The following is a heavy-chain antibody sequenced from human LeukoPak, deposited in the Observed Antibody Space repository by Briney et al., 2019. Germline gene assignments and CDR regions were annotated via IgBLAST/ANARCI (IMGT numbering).Heavy chain of an antibody. J-gene: IGHJ6*03. Sequence: GGSLRLSCAASGFTCSTYNMNWVRQAPGKGLEWVSSITSTSSYMYYADSVKGRFTISRDNAQNSLYLHMSSLRAEDTAVYYCARDPYSGGYGDDYYYYMDVWGKGTTVTISS. CDR1: GFTCSTYN. V-gene: IGHV3-21*01. CDR3: ARDPYSGGYGDDYYYYMDV. D-gene: IGHD1-26*01. CDR2: ITSTSSYM.